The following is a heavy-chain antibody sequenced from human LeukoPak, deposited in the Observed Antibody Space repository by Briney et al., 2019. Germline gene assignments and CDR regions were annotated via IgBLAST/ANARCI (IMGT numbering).Heavy chain of an antibody. V-gene: IGHV3-48*01. CDR2: ISENSDHT. CDR3: ARDGEGGAAAGY. Sequence: GGSLRLSCAASGFTFSSYSMNWVRQAPGKGLEWVSFISENSDHTFYPDTVKGRFTVSRDNARNSLYLQMNSLRGEDTAIYYCARDGEGGAAAGYWGQGTLVTVSS. J-gene: IGHJ4*02. D-gene: IGHD6-13*01. CDR1: GFTFSSYS.